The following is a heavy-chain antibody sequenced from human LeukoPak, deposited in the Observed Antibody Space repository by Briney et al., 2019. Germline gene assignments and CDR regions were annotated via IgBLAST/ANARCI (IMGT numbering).Heavy chain of an antibody. D-gene: IGHD2-21*02. CDR1: GFTFDDYA. CDR3: AKGEAVYCGGDCWFPFDY. J-gene: IGHJ4*02. V-gene: IGHV3-9*01. Sequence: PGGSLRLSCAASGFTFDDYAMHWVRHAPGKGLEWVSGISWNSGSIGYADSVKGRFTISRDNAKNSLYLQMNSLRAEDTALYYCAKGEAVYCGGDCWFPFDYWGQGTLVTVSS. CDR2: ISWNSGSI.